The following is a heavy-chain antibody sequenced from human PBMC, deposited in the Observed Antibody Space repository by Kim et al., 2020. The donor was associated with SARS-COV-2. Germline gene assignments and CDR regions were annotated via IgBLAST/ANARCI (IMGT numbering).Heavy chain of an antibody. D-gene: IGHD1-1*01. V-gene: IGHV4-59*09. CDR3: ARGGGVYNPYYFAL. Sequence: SNPSVKSRVTISGDPSKNQFSLKVLSVTTADTAIYYCARGGGVYNPYYFALWGQGTLVAVSS. J-gene: IGHJ4*02.